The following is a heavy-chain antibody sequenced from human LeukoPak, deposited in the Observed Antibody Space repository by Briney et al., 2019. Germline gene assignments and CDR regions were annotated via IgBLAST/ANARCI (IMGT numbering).Heavy chain of an antibody. D-gene: IGHD6-13*01. CDR3: VSGVAAAGTFDY. V-gene: IGHV3-30*02. Sequence: GSLRLSCAASGFTFSSYGMHWVRQAPGKGLEWAAFIRYDGSNKYYADSVKGRFTISRDNSKNTLYLQMNSLRAEDATVYYCVSGVAAAGTFDYWGQGTLVTVSS. J-gene: IGHJ4*02. CDR2: IRYDGSNK. CDR1: GFTFSSYG.